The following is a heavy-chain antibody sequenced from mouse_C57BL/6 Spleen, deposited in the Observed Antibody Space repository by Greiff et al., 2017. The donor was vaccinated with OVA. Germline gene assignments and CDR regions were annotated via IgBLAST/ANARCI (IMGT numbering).Heavy chain of an antibody. CDR1: GYTFTRYW. D-gene: IGHD1-1*01. Sequence: VQLQQPGAELVKPGASVKVSCKASGYTFTRYWMHWVKQRPGPGLEWIGRFHPSDSDTNYNQQFKGKATLTVDKSCSTAYMQLSSLTSEDSAVYYCAIDHYYGSSYWYFDVWGTGTTVTVSS. V-gene: IGHV1-74*01. CDR3: AIDHYYGSSYWYFDV. CDR2: FHPSDSDT. J-gene: IGHJ1*03.